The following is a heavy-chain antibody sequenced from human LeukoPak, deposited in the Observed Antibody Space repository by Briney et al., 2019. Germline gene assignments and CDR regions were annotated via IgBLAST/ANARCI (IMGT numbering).Heavy chain of an antibody. CDR3: ARGAYCSGGSCYGHFDY. V-gene: IGHV1-69*05. Sequence: ASVKVSCKASGGTFSSYAISWVRQAPGQGLEWMGGIIPIFGTANYAQKFQGRVTITTDESTSTAYMELSSLRSEDTAVYYCARGAYCSGGSCYGHFDYWGQGTLDTVSS. CDR1: GGTFSSYA. CDR2: IIPIFGTA. J-gene: IGHJ4*02. D-gene: IGHD2-15*01.